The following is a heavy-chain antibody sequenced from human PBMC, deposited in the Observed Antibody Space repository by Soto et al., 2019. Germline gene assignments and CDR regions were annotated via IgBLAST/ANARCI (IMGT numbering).Heavy chain of an antibody. Sequence: QVQLVQSGAEVKKPGSSVKVSCKASGGTFSSSAISWVRQAPGQGLAWMGGIIPVFGTVEYAQKFQGRVTITADESTTTVYMELSSLRSGDTAVYYCARTGNYDILTGHFDSWGQGTLVTVSS. V-gene: IGHV1-69*01. J-gene: IGHJ4*02. CDR2: IIPVFGTV. CDR3: ARTGNYDILTGHFDS. D-gene: IGHD3-9*01. CDR1: GGTFSSSA.